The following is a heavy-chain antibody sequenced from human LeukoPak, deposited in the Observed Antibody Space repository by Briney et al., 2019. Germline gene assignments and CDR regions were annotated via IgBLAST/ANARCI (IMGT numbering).Heavy chain of an antibody. D-gene: IGHD3-9*01. V-gene: IGHV1-69*01. Sequence: ASVKVSCKASGGTFSSYAISWVRQAPGQGLEWMGGIIPIFGTANYAQKFQGRVTITADESTSTAYMELSGLRSEDTAVYYCARVKSGDDILTGYYTSQYNWCDPWGQGTLVTVSS. CDR1: GGTFSSYA. CDR3: ARVKSGDDILTGYYTSQYNWCDP. J-gene: IGHJ5*02. CDR2: IIPIFGTA.